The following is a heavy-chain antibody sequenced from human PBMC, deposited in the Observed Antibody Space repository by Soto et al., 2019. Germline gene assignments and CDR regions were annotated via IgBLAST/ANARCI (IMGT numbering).Heavy chain of an antibody. J-gene: IGHJ5*02. D-gene: IGHD2-8*01. V-gene: IGHV1-69*06. CDR3: ARDDGMQEGNWFDP. Sequence: QVQLVQSGAEVKKPGSSVKVSCKASGGTFSSYAISWVRQAPGQGLEWMGGIIPIFGTATYAQKFQGRVTITADKSTSTAYMELSSLRSEDTAVYYCARDDGMQEGNWFDPWGQGTLVTVSS. CDR2: IIPIFGTA. CDR1: GGTFSSYA.